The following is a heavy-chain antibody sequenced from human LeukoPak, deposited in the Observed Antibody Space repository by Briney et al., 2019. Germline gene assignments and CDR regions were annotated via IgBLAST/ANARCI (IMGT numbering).Heavy chain of an antibody. V-gene: IGHV4-31*03. CDR3: AREACSGGSCYSHYFDY. CDR2: IYYSGST. Sequence: SETLSLTCTVSGGSISSGGYYWSWIRQHPGKGLEWIGYIYYSGSTYYNPSLKSRVTISVDTSKNQFSLKLSSVTAADTAVHYCAREACSGGSCYSHYFDYWGQGTLVTVSS. D-gene: IGHD2-15*01. J-gene: IGHJ4*02. CDR1: GGSISSGGYY.